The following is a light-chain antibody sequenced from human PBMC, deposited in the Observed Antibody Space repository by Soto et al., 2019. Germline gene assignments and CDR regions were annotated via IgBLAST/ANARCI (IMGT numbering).Light chain of an antibody. Sequence: QSFLTQPASVSGSPGQSITISGTGTNGDVGSYDLVSWYQQYPGKAPKLIIYEVNKRPSGVSNRFSGAKSGNTASLTISGLQTEDEADYDCCSYAGGNTLIFGGGTQLTVL. J-gene: IGLJ2*01. V-gene: IGLV2-23*02. CDR3: CSYAGGNTLI. CDR1: NGDVGSYDL. CDR2: EVN.